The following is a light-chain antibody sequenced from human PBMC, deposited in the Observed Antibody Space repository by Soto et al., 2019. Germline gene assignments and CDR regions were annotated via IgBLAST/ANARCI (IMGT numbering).Light chain of an antibody. CDR2: AAS. V-gene: IGKV1-27*01. CDR3: QKYNNAPYT. J-gene: IGKJ2*01. Sequence: DIQMTQSPSSLSASIGDRVTITCRASQGIRYYLAWYQQKPGKIPKLLIYAASTLQSGVPSRFSGSGSGTDFTLTISSLQPEDVATHYCQKYNNAPYTFGQGTKLEIK. CDR1: QGIRYY.